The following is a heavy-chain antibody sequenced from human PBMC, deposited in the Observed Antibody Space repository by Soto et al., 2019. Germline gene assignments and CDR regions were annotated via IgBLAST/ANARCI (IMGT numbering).Heavy chain of an antibody. CDR2: ISSSSSYI. CDR3: ARGGKRSYYASSGCLDY. V-gene: IGHV3-21*01. CDR1: GFTFSSYS. D-gene: IGHD3-22*01. J-gene: IGHJ4*02. Sequence: PGGSLRLSCAASGFTFSSYSMNWVRQAPGKGLEWVSSISSSSSYIYYADSVKGRFTISRDNAKNSLYLQMNSLRAEDTAVYYCARGGKRSYYASSGCLDYWGQGTLVTVSS.